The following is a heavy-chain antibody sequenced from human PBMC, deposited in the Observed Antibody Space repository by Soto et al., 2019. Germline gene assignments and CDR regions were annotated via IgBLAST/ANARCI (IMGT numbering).Heavy chain of an antibody. Sequence: GASVKVSCKASGYTFSTYFIHWVRQAPGQGLEWMGIINPTVHTTSYAQKFQGRVTVTRNTLFLQMNSLRAEDTAVYYCARDKITGLFDYWGQGTLVTVSS. J-gene: IGHJ4*02. CDR1: GYTFSTYF. CDR2: INPTVHTT. CDR3: ARDKITGLFDY. V-gene: IGHV1-46*01. D-gene: IGHD2-8*02.